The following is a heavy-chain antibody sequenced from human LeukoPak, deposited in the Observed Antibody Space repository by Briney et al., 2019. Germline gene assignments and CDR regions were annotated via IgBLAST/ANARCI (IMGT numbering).Heavy chain of an antibody. V-gene: IGHV3-23*01. CDR3: ARPTSGWYAGGFDY. CDR1: GFTFSSYA. CDR2: LSFSGLTT. J-gene: IGHJ4*02. D-gene: IGHD6-19*01. Sequence: GRSLRLSCAASGFTFSSYAMNWVRQAPGKGLEWVSALSFSGLTTYYADSVRGRFTISRDNSKSTLYLQMNSLRAEDTALYYCARPTSGWYAGGFDYWGQGILVTVSS.